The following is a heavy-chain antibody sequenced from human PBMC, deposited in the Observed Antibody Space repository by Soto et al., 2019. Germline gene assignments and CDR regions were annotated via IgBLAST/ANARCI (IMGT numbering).Heavy chain of an antibody. CDR2: IYNGGGT. V-gene: IGHV3-53*01. Sequence: GGSLRLSCAASGFTVSGNYMSWVRQAPGEGLEWVSVIYNGGGTYYADSVKGRFTISRDNSKNTLYLQMSSLRAEDTAVYYCASTRGSSYDYWGQGTLVTVSS. CDR3: ASTRGSSYDY. J-gene: IGHJ4*02. CDR1: GFTVSGNY. D-gene: IGHD6-6*01.